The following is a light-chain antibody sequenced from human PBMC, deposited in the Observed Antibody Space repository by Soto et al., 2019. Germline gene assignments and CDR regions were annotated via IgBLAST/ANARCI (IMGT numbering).Light chain of an antibody. CDR2: DVS. Sequence: QSVLTQPASVSGSPGQSITISCTGTSSDVGGYNYVSWYQQHPGKATKLMIYDVSNRPSGVSNRFSGSKSGNTASLTISGLQAEDEADYYCSSYTSSSTLVFGTGTKDTVL. CDR1: SSDVGGYNY. J-gene: IGLJ1*01. CDR3: SSYTSSSTLV. V-gene: IGLV2-14*01.